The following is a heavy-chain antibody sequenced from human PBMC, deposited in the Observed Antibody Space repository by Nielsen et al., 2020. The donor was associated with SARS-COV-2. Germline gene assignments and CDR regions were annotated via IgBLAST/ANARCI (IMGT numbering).Heavy chain of an antibody. Sequence: GGSLRLSCAASGFTFSSYGMHWVRQAPGKGLEWVAVISYDGSNKYYADSVKGRFTISRDNSKNTLYLQMNSLRAEDTAVYYCARALVTMVRGIFGDLYYYYGMDVWGQGTTVTVSS. CDR1: GFTFSSYG. D-gene: IGHD3-10*01. V-gene: IGHV3-30*03. CDR2: ISYDGSNK. CDR3: ARALVTMVRGIFGDLYYYYGMDV. J-gene: IGHJ6*02.